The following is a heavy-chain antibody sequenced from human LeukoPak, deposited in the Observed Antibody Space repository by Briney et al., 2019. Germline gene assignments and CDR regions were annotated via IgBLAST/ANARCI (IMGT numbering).Heavy chain of an antibody. Sequence: GGSLRLSCAASGFTFSAAWMNWVRQAPGKGLEWVGRIKSKSNGGTTKFAAPLRDRFAISSDDSKNTLNLQMDSLRTEDTAVYYCVADLPGTNSPYFDYWGQGTLVTVSS. J-gene: IGHJ4*02. V-gene: IGHV3-15*01. D-gene: IGHD4/OR15-4a*01. CDR1: GFTFSAAW. CDR2: IKSKSNGGTT. CDR3: VADLPGTNSPYFDY.